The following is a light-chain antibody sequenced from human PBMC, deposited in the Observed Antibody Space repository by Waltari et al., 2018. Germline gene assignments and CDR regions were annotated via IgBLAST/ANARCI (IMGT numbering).Light chain of an antibody. CDR2: AAS. V-gene: IGKV1-39*01. CDR1: QSISSY. Sequence: DIQMTQSPSPLSASVGDRVTITCRASQSISSYLNWYQQKPGKAPKLLIYAASSLQSEVPSRFSGSGSGTDFTLTISSLQPEDFATYYCQQSYSTPRTFGQGTKVEIK. J-gene: IGKJ1*01. CDR3: QQSYSTPRT.